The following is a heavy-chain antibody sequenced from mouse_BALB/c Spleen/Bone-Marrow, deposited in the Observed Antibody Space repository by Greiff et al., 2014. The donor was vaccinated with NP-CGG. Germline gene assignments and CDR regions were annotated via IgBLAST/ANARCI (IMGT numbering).Heavy chain of an antibody. D-gene: IGHD2-1*01. J-gene: IGHJ1*01. CDR1: GYTFTSSW. Sequence: VQLQQSGSVLVRPGASVKLSCKASGYTFTSSWMHWAKQRPGQGLEWIGEIHPNSGNTNYNEKFKGKATLTVDTSSSTAYVDLSSLTSEDSAVYDRAREKIYGNYLWYFDVWGAGTTVTVSS. V-gene: IGHV1S130*01. CDR3: AREKIYGNYLWYFDV. CDR2: IHPNSGNT.